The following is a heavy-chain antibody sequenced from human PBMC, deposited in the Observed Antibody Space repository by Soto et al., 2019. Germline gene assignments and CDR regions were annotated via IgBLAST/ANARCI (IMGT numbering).Heavy chain of an antibody. Sequence: QVQLVQSGAEVKKPGSSVKVSCKASGGTFSSYTISWVRQAPGQGLEWMGRIIPILGIANYAQKFQGRVTITADKSTSTAYMELSSLRSEDTAVYYCAREVNTMVRGVTGYYMDVWGNGTTVTVSS. CDR3: AREVNTMVRGVTGYYMDV. J-gene: IGHJ6*03. CDR2: IIPILGIA. V-gene: IGHV1-69*08. CDR1: GGTFSSYT. D-gene: IGHD3-10*01.